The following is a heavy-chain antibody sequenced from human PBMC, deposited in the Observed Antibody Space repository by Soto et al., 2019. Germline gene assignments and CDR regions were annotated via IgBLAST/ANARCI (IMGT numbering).Heavy chain of an antibody. J-gene: IGHJ6*02. V-gene: IGHV4-4*07. CDR1: GGSISNYY. D-gene: IGHD2-2*01. Sequence: ETLSLTCTVSGGSISNYYWTWIRQPAGKGLEWIGRMYTSGSTNYNPSLKSRVTISVDTSKNRFSLELSSVTAADTAMYYCRSSTSCYDDSCVDVWGQGSMVTVSS. CDR3: RSSTSCYDDSCVDV. CDR2: MYTSGST.